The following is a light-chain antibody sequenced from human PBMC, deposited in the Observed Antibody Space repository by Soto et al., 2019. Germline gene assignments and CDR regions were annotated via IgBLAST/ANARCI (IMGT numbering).Light chain of an antibody. CDR2: DAS. Sequence: DIQMTQSPSTLSASVGDRVTITCRASQNIGNWLAWYQQKPGKAPNLLIYDASSLESGVPPRFSGSGSGADFTLTISSLQPDDFATYYCQHYKPYSIGTFGHGTKVDVK. J-gene: IGKJ1*01. CDR1: QNIGNW. V-gene: IGKV1-5*01. CDR3: QHYKPYSIGT.